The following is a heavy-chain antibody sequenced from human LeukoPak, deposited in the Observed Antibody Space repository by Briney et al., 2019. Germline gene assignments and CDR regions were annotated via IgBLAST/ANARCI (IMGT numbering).Heavy chain of an antibody. V-gene: IGHV1-8*01. Sequence: ASVTVSCTASGYTFTNYDINWVRQAPGQGLEWMGWMNPNSGSTGYAQKFRGRVTMTRDTSISTAYMELSSLKSEETAVYYCARGPNYDFWGGRYYYYMDVWGKGTTVTVSS. D-gene: IGHD3-3*01. CDR3: ARGPNYDFWGGRYYYYMDV. J-gene: IGHJ6*03. CDR2: MNPNSGST. CDR1: GYTFTNYD.